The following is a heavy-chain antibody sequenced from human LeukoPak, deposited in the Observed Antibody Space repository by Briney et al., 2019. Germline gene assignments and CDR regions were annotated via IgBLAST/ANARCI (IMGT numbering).Heavy chain of an antibody. CDR2: IYTSGST. J-gene: IGHJ6*03. V-gene: IGHV4-4*07. Sequence: PSETLSLTCTVSGGSISSYYWSWIRQPAGKGLEWIGRIYTSGSTNYNPSLKSRVTMSVDTSNNQFSLKLSSVTAADTAVYYCARGGTDSSSWYGYYYYYYMDVWGKGTTVTVSS. CDR3: ARGGTDSSSWYGYYYYYYMDV. D-gene: IGHD6-13*01. CDR1: GGSISSYY.